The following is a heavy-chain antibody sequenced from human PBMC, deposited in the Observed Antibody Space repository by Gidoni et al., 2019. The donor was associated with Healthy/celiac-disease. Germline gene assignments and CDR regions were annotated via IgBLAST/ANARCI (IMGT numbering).Heavy chain of an antibody. CDR3: AKDEAVVARFDY. CDR1: GFTFSSYA. J-gene: IGHJ4*02. CDR2: ISGSGCST. V-gene: IGHV3-23*01. Sequence: EVQLLESGGGLVQPGGSLRLSCAAYGFTFSSYAMSWVRQAPGKGLEWFSAISGSGCSTYYADSVKGRLTISSDNSKHTLSLQMNSLRAEDTAVYYCAKDEAVVARFDYWGQGTLVTVSS. D-gene: IGHD5-12*01.